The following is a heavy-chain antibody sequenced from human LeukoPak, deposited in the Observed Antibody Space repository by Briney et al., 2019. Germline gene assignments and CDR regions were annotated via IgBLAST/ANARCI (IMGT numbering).Heavy chain of an antibody. D-gene: IGHD3-10*02. CDR3: VREVGRPKMFYFDS. V-gene: IGHV3-48*04. CDR1: GFVFSRDN. CDR2: ISEAI. J-gene: IGHJ4*02. Sequence: PGGSLRLSCIASGFVFSRDNMNWVRRAPGKGLEWVAHISEAIYYADSVQGRFTISRDNAKNSLYLQMSNLRAEDTAMYYCVREVGRPKMFYFDSWGRGTPVTVSS.